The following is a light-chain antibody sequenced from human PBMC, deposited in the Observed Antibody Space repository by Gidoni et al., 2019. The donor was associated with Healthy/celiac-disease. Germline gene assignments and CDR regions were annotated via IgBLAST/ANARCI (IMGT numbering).Light chain of an antibody. Sequence: EIVMTQSPATLSVSPGERATLSCRASQSISSYLAWYQQKRGQAPRLLIYGASTRATGIPARFSGSGSGTEFTLTISSLQSEDFAVYYCQQYNNWPRTFXQXTKVXIK. CDR2: GAS. CDR1: QSISSY. CDR3: QQYNNWPRT. V-gene: IGKV3-15*01. J-gene: IGKJ1*01.